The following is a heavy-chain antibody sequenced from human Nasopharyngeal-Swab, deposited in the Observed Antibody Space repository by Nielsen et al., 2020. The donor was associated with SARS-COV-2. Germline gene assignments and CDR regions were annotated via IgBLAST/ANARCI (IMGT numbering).Heavy chain of an antibody. CDR2: ISYDGSNK. D-gene: IGHD3-10*01. CDR3: AKDPYYYGSGSYFWPQVMLEKYYYGMDV. Sequence: VRQAPGKGLGWVAVISYDGSNKYYADSVKGRFTISRDNSKNTLYLQMNSLRAEDTAVYYCAKDPYYYGSGSYFWPQVMLEKYYYGMDVWGQGTTVTVSS. J-gene: IGHJ6*02. V-gene: IGHV3-30*18.